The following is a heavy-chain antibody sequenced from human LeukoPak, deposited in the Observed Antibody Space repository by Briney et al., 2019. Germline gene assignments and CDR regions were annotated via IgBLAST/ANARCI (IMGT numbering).Heavy chain of an antibody. CDR3: TCAEGFGKLSFSFDY. J-gene: IGHJ4*02. CDR2: IKQDGSQI. V-gene: IGHV3-7*03. Sequence: GGSLRLSCMISGFTFSRYWMSWVRRAPGKGLEWVANIKQDGSQIYYVGSVRGRFTISRDNAKKLVHLQMDALRAEDTAIYYCTCAEGFGKLSFSFDYWGQGIQVTVSS. D-gene: IGHD3-10*01. CDR1: GFTFSRYW.